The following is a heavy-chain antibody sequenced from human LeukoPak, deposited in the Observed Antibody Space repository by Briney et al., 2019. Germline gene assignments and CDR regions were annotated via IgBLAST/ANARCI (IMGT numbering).Heavy chain of an antibody. J-gene: IGHJ4*02. CDR1: GYTFTDYY. CDR2: INPNSGGT. D-gene: IGHD5-12*01. V-gene: IGHV1-2*02. Sequence: ASVKVSCKASGYTFTDYYIHWVRQAPGQGLEWMGWINPNSGGTNYAQKFQGRVTMTRDTSISTAYMELSRLRSDDTAVYYCASTGPRGWTPTFDYWGQGTLVTVSS. CDR3: ASTGPRGWTPTFDY.